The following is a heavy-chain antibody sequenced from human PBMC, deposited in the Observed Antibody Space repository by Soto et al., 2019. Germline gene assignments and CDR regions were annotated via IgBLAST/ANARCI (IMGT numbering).Heavy chain of an antibody. V-gene: IGHV1-18*04. D-gene: IGHD6-6*01. CDR3: ARDLRVYSSSSWENWFDP. CDR2: ISAYNGNT. J-gene: IGHJ5*02. CDR1: GYTFTSYG. Sequence: ASVKVSCKASGYTFTSYGISCVRQAPGQVLEWMGWISAYNGNTNYEQKLQGRVTMTTDTSTSTAYMELRSLRSDDTAVYYCARDLRVYSSSSWENWFDPWGQGTLVTVSS.